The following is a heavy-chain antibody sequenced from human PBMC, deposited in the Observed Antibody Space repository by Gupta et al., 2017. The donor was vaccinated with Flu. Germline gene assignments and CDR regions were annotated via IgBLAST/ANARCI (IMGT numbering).Heavy chain of an antibody. CDR3: ARRLIGGAVTD. J-gene: IGHJ4*02. D-gene: IGHD1-26*01. CDR1: GGSISSGGNY. CDR2: VYDSGTT. V-gene: IGHV4-31*03. Sequence: QVQLQESGPGLVKPSQTLSLTCTVSGGSISSGGNYWSWIRQHPGKGLEWIGHVYDSGTTFYNPALKSRLTISLDTSKNQFSLNLTSVTAADTAVYYCARRLIGGAVTDWGQGTLVTVSS.